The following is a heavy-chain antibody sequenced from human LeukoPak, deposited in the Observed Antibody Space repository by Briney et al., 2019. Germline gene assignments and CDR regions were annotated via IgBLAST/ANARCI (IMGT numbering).Heavy chain of an antibody. J-gene: IGHJ1*01. V-gene: IGHV3-21*01. CDR1: GFTFSSYS. CDR2: ISSSSSYI. D-gene: IGHD5-24*01. Sequence: GGSLRLSCAASGFTFSSYSMNWVRQAPGKGLEWVSSISSSSSYIYYADSVKGRFTISRDNAKNSLYLQMNSLRAEDTAVYYCASFRDGLEYFQHWGQGTLVTVSS. CDR3: ASFRDGLEYFQH.